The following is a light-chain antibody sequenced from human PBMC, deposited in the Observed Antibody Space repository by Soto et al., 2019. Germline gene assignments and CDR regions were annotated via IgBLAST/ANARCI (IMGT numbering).Light chain of an antibody. J-gene: IGKJ1*01. CDR3: QHYGTXXWT. V-gene: IGKV3-20*01. Sequence: EIVLTQSPGTLSLSPGERATLSCRASQSVSSSYLAWYQQKPGQAPRLLIYGASTRATGIPDRFSGSGSGTDFTLTLSRLXXXDFAVYYCQHYGTXXWTFGQGTKVEMK. CDR2: GAS. CDR1: QSVSSSY.